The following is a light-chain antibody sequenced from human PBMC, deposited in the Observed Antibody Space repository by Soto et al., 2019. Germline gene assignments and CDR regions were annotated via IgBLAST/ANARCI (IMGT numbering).Light chain of an antibody. J-gene: IGLJ3*02. V-gene: IGLV2-14*01. CDR3: SSYTTSSTTV. CDR1: SSDVGGYNY. CDR2: GVT. Sequence: QSALTQPASVSGSPGQSITISCTGTSSDVGGYNYVSWYQQHPGKAPKLMIYGVTNRPSGVANRFSGSKSGNTASLTISGLQAEDEADYYCSSYTTSSTTVFGGGTKLTVL.